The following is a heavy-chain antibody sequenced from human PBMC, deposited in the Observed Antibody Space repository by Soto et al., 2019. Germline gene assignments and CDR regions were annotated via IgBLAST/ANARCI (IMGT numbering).Heavy chain of an antibody. J-gene: IGHJ4*02. CDR2: INAGDGDT. D-gene: IGHD3-9*01. V-gene: IGHV1-3*01. CDR1: GYIFSNYV. Sequence: APVKVSCKASGYIFSNYVMHWVRQAPGQRLEWMGWINAGDGDTNYAQKLQGRVTMTTDTSTSTAYMELRSLRSDDTAVYYCARTPPAVRYFDWLLDYWGQGTLVTVSS. CDR3: ARTPPAVRYFDWLLDY.